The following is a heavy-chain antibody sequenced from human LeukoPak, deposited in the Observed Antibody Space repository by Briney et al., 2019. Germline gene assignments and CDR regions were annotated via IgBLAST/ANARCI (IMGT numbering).Heavy chain of an antibody. D-gene: IGHD3-22*01. J-gene: IGHJ4*02. V-gene: IGHV3-23*01. CDR1: GFTVSSNY. CDR2: ISGSGGST. CDR3: AKGSGDYYDSSGYYRPINWFDY. Sequence: GGSLRLSCAASGFTVSSNYMSWVRQAPGKGLEWVSAISGSGGSTYYADSVKGRFTISRDNSKNTLYLQMNSLRAEDTAVYYCAKGSGDYYDSSGYYRPINWFDYWGQGTLVTVSS.